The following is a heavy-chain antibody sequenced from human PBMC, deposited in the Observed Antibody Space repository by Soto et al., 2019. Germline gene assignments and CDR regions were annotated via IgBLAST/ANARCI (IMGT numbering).Heavy chain of an antibody. V-gene: IGHV4-59*01. Sequence: SETLSLSCTVSGGSISSYYWSWIRQPPGKGLEWIGYIYYSGSTNYNPSLKSRVTISVDTSKNQFSLKLSSVTAADTAVYYCARSITRVREVINWFDPCGQGTLVTVSS. CDR1: GGSISSYY. CDR2: IYYSGST. D-gene: IGHD3-10*01. CDR3: ARSITRVREVINWFDP. J-gene: IGHJ5*02.